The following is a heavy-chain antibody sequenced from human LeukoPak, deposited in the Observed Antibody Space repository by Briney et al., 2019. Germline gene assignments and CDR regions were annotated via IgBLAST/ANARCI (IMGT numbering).Heavy chain of an antibody. CDR2: IRIGGGGT. V-gene: IGHV3-23*01. CDR3: ARCMVLSQGWLDWFDP. CDR1: GFDLTTYA. J-gene: IGHJ5*02. D-gene: IGHD3-22*01. Sequence: GGSLRLSCAASGFDLTTYAITWVRQAPAKGLEWVSSIRIGGGGTYYADSVKGRFTISRDNSENTLHMQMNDLRVEDTARYFCARCMVLSQGWLDWFDPWGEGTLVTVSS.